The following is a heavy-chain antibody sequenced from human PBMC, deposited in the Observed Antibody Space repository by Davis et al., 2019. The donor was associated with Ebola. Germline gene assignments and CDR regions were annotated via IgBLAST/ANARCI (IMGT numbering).Heavy chain of an antibody. CDR2: LYHSGNT. Sequence: SETLSLTCAVSGYSISSGYYWGWIRQPPGRGLEWIGSLYHSGNTYYNPSLKSRVTISVDTSKNQFSLKLSSVTAADTAVYYCARWNGDYPEVNAFDIWGQGTMVTVSS. J-gene: IGHJ3*02. V-gene: IGHV4-38-2*01. CDR1: GYSISSGYY. D-gene: IGHD4-17*01. CDR3: ARWNGDYPEVNAFDI.